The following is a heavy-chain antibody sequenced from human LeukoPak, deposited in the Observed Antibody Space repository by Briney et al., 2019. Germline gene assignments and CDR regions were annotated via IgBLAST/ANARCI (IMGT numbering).Heavy chain of an antibody. V-gene: IGHV4-34*01. CDR1: GGSFSAYY. D-gene: IGHD3-10*01. CDR3: ARVVGAYYYYYMDV. Sequence: SETLSLTCAVYGGSFSAYYWSWIRQPPGKGLEWIGEINHSGSTNYNPSLKSRVTISVDSSKNQFSLKLSSVTAADTAVYYCARVVGAYYYYYMDVWGKGTTVTVSS. CDR2: INHSGST. J-gene: IGHJ6*03.